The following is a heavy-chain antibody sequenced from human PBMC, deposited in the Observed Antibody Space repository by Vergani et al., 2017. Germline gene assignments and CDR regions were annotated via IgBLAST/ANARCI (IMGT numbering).Heavy chain of an antibody. CDR3: ARHVRKGFYGYEVVDY. J-gene: IGHJ4*02. CDR2: FSYGESP. D-gene: IGHD5-18*01. CDR1: GDSISSGVY. Sequence: HLQESGPGLVKPSETLPLTCTVSGDSISSGVYWGWIRQPPGKGLEWIGSFSYGESPSYSPSLQSRATISEDASKNQFSLRLTSVTAADTAIYYFARHVRKGFYGYEVVDYWGQGTLVTVSS. V-gene: IGHV4-39*01.